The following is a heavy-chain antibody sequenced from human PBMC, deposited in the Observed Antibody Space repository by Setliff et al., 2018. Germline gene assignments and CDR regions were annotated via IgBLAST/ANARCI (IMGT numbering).Heavy chain of an antibody. V-gene: IGHV5-51*01. D-gene: IGHD5-18*01. CDR2: IYPGDSDT. Sequence: PGESLKISCKASAYSFTTYWIGWVRQMPGKGLEWMGIIYPGDSDTRYSPSFQGQVTISADKSINTAYLQWSSLKASDTAMYYCARRNTAMVYGFDIWGQGTMVTV. CDR1: AYSFTTYW. J-gene: IGHJ3*02. CDR3: ARRNTAMVYGFDI.